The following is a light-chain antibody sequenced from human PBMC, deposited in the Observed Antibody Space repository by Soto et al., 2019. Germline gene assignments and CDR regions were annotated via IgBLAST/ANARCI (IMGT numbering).Light chain of an antibody. CDR3: QQYRSSPPWT. J-gene: IGKJ1*01. CDR1: QSVTSSY. CDR2: DAS. V-gene: IGKV3-20*01. Sequence: EIVLTQSPGTLSLSPGERVTLSCRASQSVTSSYLAWYQQKPGQAPRLLIYDASSRATGIPDRFSGSGSGTDFTLTISRLEPEDFAVYYCQQYRSSPPWTFGQGTKVDIK.